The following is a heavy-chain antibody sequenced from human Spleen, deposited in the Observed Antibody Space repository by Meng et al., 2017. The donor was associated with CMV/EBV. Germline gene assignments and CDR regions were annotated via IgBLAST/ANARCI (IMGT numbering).Heavy chain of an antibody. CDR2: IYYSEST. CDR3: ARVAGGYYYYYGMDV. Sequence: SETLSLTCTVSGGSVSSGSYYWSWIRQPPGKGLEWIGYIYYSESTNYNPSLKSRVTISVDTSKNQFSLKLSSVTAADTAVYYCARVAGGYYYYYGMDVWGQGTTVTVSS. J-gene: IGHJ6*02. V-gene: IGHV4-61*01. CDR1: GGSVSSGSYY. D-gene: IGHD2-15*01.